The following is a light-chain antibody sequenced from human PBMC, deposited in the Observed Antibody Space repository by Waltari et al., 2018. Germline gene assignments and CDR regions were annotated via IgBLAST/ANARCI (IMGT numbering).Light chain of an antibody. Sequence: IVMPQSPDSLAVSLGVRAHVNCKSIPRLAPSPNSRIDLSWYQQKPGQPPKILISWASTRESGVPDRFSGSGSGTDFTLTISSVQAEDVAVYVCQNHYSNPYTFGRGTRLEIK. CDR2: WAS. J-gene: IGKJ2*01. CDR1: PRLAPSPNSRID. CDR3: QNHYSNPYT. V-gene: IGKV4-1*01.